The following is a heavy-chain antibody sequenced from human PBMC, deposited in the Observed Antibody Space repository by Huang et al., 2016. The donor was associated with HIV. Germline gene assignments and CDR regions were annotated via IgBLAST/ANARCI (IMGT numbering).Heavy chain of an antibody. V-gene: IGHV5-51*01. Sequence: VQLVQSGAEVKKPGESLKISCKGSGYSFSSYWSAWVRQMPGKGLEWMGIIFPDDSDNTYSPSFEGQVTISADKSIGTAYLQWSSLKASDTAMYYCARRFSSSSGYFDYWGQGSLVTVSS. J-gene: IGHJ4*02. CDR3: ARRFSSSSGYFDY. D-gene: IGHD6-6*01. CDR2: IFPDDSDN. CDR1: GYSFSSYW.